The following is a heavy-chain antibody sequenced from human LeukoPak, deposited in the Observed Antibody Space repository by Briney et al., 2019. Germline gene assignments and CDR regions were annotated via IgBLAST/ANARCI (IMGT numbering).Heavy chain of an antibody. V-gene: IGHV5-51*01. CDR1: GYRFTSYW. CDR3: ARRMGATTNNWFDP. J-gene: IGHJ5*02. CDR2: IYPGDSDT. D-gene: IGHD5-12*01. Sequence: GASLKISCKGSGYRFTSYWIGWVRQMPGKGLEWMGIIYPGDSDTRYSPSFRGQVTISADKSISTAYLQWSSLKASDTAMYYCARRMGATTNNWFDPWGQGTLVTVSS.